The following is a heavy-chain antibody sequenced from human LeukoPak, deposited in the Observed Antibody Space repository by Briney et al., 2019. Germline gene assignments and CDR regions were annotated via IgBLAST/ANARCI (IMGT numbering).Heavy chain of an antibody. CDR2: IYSGGTT. CDR1: GLTVNSNY. CDR3: ARALLVRNGYNYSPNYFDY. Sequence: GGSLRLSCAASGLTVNSNYMNWVRPAPGKGLQWVSVIYSGGTTYYADSVKGRSTVSRDNSKNTLYLQMNSLRAEDTAVYYCARALLVRNGYNYSPNYFDYWGQGTLVTVSS. V-gene: IGHV3-53*01. D-gene: IGHD5-24*01. J-gene: IGHJ4*02.